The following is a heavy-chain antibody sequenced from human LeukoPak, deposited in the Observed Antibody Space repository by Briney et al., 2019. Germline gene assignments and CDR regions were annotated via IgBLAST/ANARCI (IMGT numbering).Heavy chain of an antibody. CDR1: GFTFSSYS. J-gene: IGHJ6*02. Sequence: GGSLRLSCAASGFTFSSYSMNWVRQAPGKGLEWVSSISSSSSYIYYADSVKGRFTISRDNAKNSLYLQMNSLRAEDTAVYYCARDPHYYGSRSYSYYGMDVWGQGTTVTVSS. CDR2: ISSSSSYI. V-gene: IGHV3-21*01. CDR3: ARDPHYYGSRSYSYYGMDV. D-gene: IGHD3-10*01.